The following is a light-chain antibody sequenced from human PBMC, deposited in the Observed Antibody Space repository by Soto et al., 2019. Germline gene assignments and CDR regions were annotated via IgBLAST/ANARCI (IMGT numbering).Light chain of an antibody. CDR1: QSVSSSY. Sequence: EIVLTQSPGTLSLSPGERATLSCRASQSVSSSYLAWYQQKPGQAPRLLIYSASSRATGIPDRFSGSGSGTDFTLTISRLEPEDFAGYYCQQYCTSPYTFGQGTKLDIK. CDR2: SAS. J-gene: IGKJ2*01. V-gene: IGKV3-20*01. CDR3: QQYCTSPYT.